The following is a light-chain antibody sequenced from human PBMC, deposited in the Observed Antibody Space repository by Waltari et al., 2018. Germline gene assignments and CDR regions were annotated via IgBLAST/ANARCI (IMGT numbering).Light chain of an antibody. Sequence: ETVVTQSPATLSMSPGERATLSCRTSQRIGSSLAWYQQRPGQATRLLIYRASTRATGIPDRFSGSGSETEFTLTISSLQSEDIAVYYCQQYNNWPPGTFGQGTKVEI. V-gene: IGKV3-15*01. CDR3: QQYNNWPPGT. J-gene: IGKJ1*01. CDR1: QRIGSS. CDR2: RAS.